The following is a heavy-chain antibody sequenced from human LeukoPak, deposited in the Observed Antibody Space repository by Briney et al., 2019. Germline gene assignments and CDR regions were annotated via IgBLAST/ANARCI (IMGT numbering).Heavy chain of an antibody. V-gene: IGHV3-23*01. CDR2: ISGSGGST. D-gene: IGHD2-2*01. CDR1: GLTFNNYA. Sequence: LTGGSLRLSCAASGLTFNNYAMSWVRQAPGKGLEWVSVISGSGGSTYYADSVKGRFTISRDNSKNTLYLQMNSLRAEETAVYYCAKDRGVIVPAGMATWGQGTLVTVSS. J-gene: IGHJ5*02. CDR3: AKDRGVIVPAGMAT.